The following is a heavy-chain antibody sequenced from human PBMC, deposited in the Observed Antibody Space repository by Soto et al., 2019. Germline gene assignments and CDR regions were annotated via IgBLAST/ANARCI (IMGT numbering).Heavy chain of an antibody. CDR2: ISAGGGVT. D-gene: IGHD3-22*01. V-gene: IGHV3-23*01. J-gene: IGHJ4*02. CDR1: GSTFSSYA. Sequence: PGGSLRLSCAASGSTFSSYAMSWVRQAPGKRLEWVSSISAGGGVTDYPDSVKGRFTISRDNSENTVSLQMSGLRTEDTAVYYCAKGPSSGYYWFENWGQGTLVTVSS. CDR3: AKGPSSGYYWFEN.